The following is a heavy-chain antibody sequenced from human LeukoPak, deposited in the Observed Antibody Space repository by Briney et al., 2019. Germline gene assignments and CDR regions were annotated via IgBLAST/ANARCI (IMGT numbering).Heavy chain of an antibody. D-gene: IGHD4-17*01. CDR2: IIPIFGTA. V-gene: IGHV1-69*13. CDR3: ARDRDYGDHDAFDI. J-gene: IGHJ3*02. CDR1: GYTLTELS. Sequence: ASVKVSCKVSGYTLTELSMHWVRQAPGKGLEWMGGIIPIFGTANYAQKFQGRVTITADESTSTAYMELSSLRSEDTAVYYCARDRDYGDHDAFDIWGQGTMVTVSS.